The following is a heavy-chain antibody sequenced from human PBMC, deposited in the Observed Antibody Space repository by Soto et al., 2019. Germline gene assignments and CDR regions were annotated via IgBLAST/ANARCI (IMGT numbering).Heavy chain of an antibody. CDR2: ISSTGST. D-gene: IGHD1-1*01. V-gene: IGHV4-59*08. CDR3: ARHYPIGNNWNYFDY. J-gene: IGHJ4*02. CDR1: GGSINRYY. Sequence: QVQLQESGPGLVKPSETLSLTCSVSGGSINRYYWGWIRQPPGKGLDWIGYISSTGSTDYSPSLNSRVTISVDTSKNQFSLNVRSVTAADTAIYFCARHYPIGNNWNYFDYWGRGTLVTVSS.